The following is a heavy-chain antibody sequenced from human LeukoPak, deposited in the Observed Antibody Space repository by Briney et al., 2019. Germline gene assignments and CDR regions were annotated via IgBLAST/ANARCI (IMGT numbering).Heavy chain of an antibody. V-gene: IGHV3-53*01. CDR3: ARALLVRNGYNYSPNYFDY. CDR1: GLTVNSNY. J-gene: IGHJ4*02. D-gene: IGHD5-24*01. Sequence: GGSLRLSCAASGLTVNSNYMNWVRQAPGKGLQWVSGIYSGGTTYYADAVKGRFTISRDNSKNTLYLQMNSLRAEDTAVYYCARALLVRNGYNYSPNYFDYWGRGTLVTVSS. CDR2: IYSGGTT.